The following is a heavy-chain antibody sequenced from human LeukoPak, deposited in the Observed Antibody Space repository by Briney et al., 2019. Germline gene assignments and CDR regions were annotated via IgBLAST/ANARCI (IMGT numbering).Heavy chain of an antibody. CDR3: ARAPLLRGSYYVRYYYYMDV. CDR1: GGSFSGYY. CDR2: INHSGST. Sequence: PSETLSLTCAVYGGSFSGYYWSWIRQPPGKGLEWIGEINHSGSTNYNPSLKSRVTISVDTSKNQFSLKLSSVTAADTAVYYCARAPLLRGSYYVRYYYYMDVWGKGTTVTVSS. D-gene: IGHD1-26*01. V-gene: IGHV4-34*01. J-gene: IGHJ6*03.